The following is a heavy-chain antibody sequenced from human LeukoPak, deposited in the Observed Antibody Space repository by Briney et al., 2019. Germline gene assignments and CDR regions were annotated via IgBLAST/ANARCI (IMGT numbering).Heavy chain of an antibody. CDR3: AGGFMIVVVINDLDI. CDR1: GFTFSSYA. CDR2: ISGRDGST. V-gene: IGHV3-23*01. D-gene: IGHD3-22*01. J-gene: IGHJ3*02. Sequence: GGSLRLSCAASGFTFSSYAMSWVRQAPGKGLEWVSAISGRDGSTYHADSVKGRFTISRDKSKNTLYLQMNSLRAEDTAVYYCAGGFMIVVVINDLDIWGQGTMVTVSS.